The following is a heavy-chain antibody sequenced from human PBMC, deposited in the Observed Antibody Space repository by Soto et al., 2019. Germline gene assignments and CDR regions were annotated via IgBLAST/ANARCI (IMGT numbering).Heavy chain of an antibody. Sequence: LRLSCAASGFTFSDYYMSWIRQAPGKGLEWVSYISSSSTYTNYADSVKGRFTISRDNAKNSLYLQMNSLRAEDTAVYYCARDVVLTSATVTNFDYWGQGTLVSVSS. D-gene: IGHD4-17*01. J-gene: IGHJ4*02. CDR2: ISSSSTYT. CDR3: ARDVVLTSATVTNFDY. V-gene: IGHV3-11*06. CDR1: GFTFSDYY.